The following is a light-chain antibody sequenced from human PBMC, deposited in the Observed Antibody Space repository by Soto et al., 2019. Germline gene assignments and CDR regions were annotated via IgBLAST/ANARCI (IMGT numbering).Light chain of an antibody. CDR2: AAS. V-gene: IGKV3-20*01. CDR3: QQYGSAPRIS. J-gene: IGKJ5*01. CDR1: QSFSGTY. Sequence: EIVLTQSPGTLSLSPGARDTLSCRARQSFSGTYLAWYQQKPGQAPRLLIYAASTRATGIPERFRGSGSGTDFTLTISRLEPKDFSVYYCQQYGSAPRISFGQGTLLEIK.